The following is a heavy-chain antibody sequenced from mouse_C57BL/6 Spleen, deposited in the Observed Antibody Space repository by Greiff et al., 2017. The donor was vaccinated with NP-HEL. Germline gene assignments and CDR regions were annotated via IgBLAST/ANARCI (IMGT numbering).Heavy chain of an antibody. CDR2: IDPSDSYT. J-gene: IGHJ2*01. Sequence: VQLQQSGAELVMPGASVKLSCKASGYTFTSYWMHWVKQRPGQGLEWIGEIDPSDSYTNYNQKFKGKSTLTVDKSSSTAYMQLSSLTSEDSAVYYCARGGTTVVATHYFDYWGQGTTLTVSS. CDR1: GYTFTSYW. V-gene: IGHV1-69*01. CDR3: ARGGTTVVATHYFDY. D-gene: IGHD1-1*01.